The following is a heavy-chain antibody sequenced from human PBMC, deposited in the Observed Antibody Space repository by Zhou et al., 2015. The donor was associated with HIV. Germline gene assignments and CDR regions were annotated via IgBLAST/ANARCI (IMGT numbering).Heavy chain of an antibody. CDR3: ARSGYCSSTSCRSKHYGMDV. V-gene: IGHV1-69*12. D-gene: IGHD2-2*03. J-gene: IGHJ6*02. CDR2: IIPIFGTA. CDR1: GGTFSSYA. Sequence: QVQLVQSGAEVKKPGSSVKVSCKASGGTFSSYAISWVRQAPGQGLEWMGGIIPIFGTANYAQKFQGRVTITADESTSTAYMELSSLRSEDTAVYYCARSGYCSSTSCRSKHYGMDVVGTKGPR.